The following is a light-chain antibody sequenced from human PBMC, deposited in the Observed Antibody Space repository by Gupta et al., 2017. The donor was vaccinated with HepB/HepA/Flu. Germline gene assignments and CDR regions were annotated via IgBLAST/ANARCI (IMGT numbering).Light chain of an antibody. CDR1: SLRSYY. CDR3: NSRDSSGNHVSVV. Sequence: SSELTQDPAVSVALGQTVRITCQGDSLRSYYASWYQQKPGQAPVLVIYGKNNRPSGNTDRVSGSSSRNTASLTITGAQAEDEADYYSNSRDSSGNHVSVVFGGGTKLTVL. CDR2: GKN. J-gene: IGLJ2*01. V-gene: IGLV3-19*01.